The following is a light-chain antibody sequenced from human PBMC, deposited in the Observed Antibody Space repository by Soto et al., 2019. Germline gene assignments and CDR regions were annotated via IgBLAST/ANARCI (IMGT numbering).Light chain of an antibody. CDR2: TAS. V-gene: IGKV1-39*01. J-gene: IGKJ3*01. Sequence: DIQMTQSPSSLSASIGYRVIIPCRSSQSVSTLLNWYRPKPGEAPRLLIYTASTLHGVVPSRFRGTGSGTEFTLTIRSLQQADLEPYYCQESYGSPFTIGP. CDR1: QSVSTL. CDR3: QESYGSPFT.